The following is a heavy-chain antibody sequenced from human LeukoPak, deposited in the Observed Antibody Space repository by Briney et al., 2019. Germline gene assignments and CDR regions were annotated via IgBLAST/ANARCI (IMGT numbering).Heavy chain of an antibody. V-gene: IGHV3-48*01. D-gene: IGHD3-16*01. CDR2: ISSSSSTI. J-gene: IGHJ4*02. Sequence: GGSLRLSCAASGFSVRSNHMYWVRQAPGKGLEWVSYISSSSSTIYYADSVKGRFTISRDNAKNSLYLQMNSLRAEDTAVYYCARGLGSRLATYYDYVWGSWGQGTLVTVSS. CDR3: ARGLGSRLATYYDYVWGS. CDR1: GFSVRSNH.